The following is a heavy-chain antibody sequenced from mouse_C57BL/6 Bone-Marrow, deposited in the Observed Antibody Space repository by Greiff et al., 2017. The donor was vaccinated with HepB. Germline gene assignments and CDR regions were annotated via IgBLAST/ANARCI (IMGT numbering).Heavy chain of an antibody. CDR1: GFTFSNYW. V-gene: IGHV6-3*01. CDR3: TTLITTVPWYFDV. J-gene: IGHJ1*03. Sequence: EVQLQESGGGLVQPGGSMKLSCVASGFTFSNYWMNWVRQSPEKGLEWVAQIRLKSDNYATHYAESVKGRFTISRDDSKSSVYLQMNNLRAEDTGIYYCTTLITTVPWYFDVWGTGTTVTVSS. D-gene: IGHD1-1*01. CDR2: IRLKSDNYAT.